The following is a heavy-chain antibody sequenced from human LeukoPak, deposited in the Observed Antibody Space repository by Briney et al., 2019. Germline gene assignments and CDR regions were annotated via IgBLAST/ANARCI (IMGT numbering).Heavy chain of an antibody. D-gene: IGHD7-27*01. Sequence: GGSLRLSCAASGFTFSSYAMSWVRQAPGKGLEWVSAISGSGGSTYYADSVKGRFTISRDNSKNTLYLQMNSLRAEDTAVYYCAKVGLTGDPAFYYYYMDVWGKGTTVTVSS. CDR3: AKVGLTGDPAFYYYYMDV. CDR1: GFTFSSYA. CDR2: ISGSGGST. J-gene: IGHJ6*03. V-gene: IGHV3-23*01.